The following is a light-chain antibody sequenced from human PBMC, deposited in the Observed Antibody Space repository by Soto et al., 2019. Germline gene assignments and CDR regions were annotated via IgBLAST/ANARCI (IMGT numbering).Light chain of an antibody. CDR2: GAS. J-gene: IGKJ1*01. CDR1: QGIGDT. CDR3: QQYGSSPTT. V-gene: IGKV3-20*01. Sequence: EVVMTQSPATLSVSPGEGVSLSCRASQGIGDTLAWYQHKPGQTPRLLIYGASNRATGIPDRFSGSGSGTDFTLTISRLEPEDFAVYYCQQYGSSPTTFGQGTKVDIK.